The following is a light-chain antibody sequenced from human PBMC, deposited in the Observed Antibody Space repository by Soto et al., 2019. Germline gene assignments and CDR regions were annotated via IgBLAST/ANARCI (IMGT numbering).Light chain of an antibody. CDR2: DAS. CDR3: QQGQT. Sequence: EIVLTQAPATLSLSPGERSTLSCRASQSVSSYLAWYQQKPGQAPRLLIYDASNRATGIPARFSGSGSGTDFTLTISNLEHEDFAVYYCQQGQTFGQGTKVDIK. CDR1: QSVSSY. J-gene: IGKJ1*01. V-gene: IGKV3-11*01.